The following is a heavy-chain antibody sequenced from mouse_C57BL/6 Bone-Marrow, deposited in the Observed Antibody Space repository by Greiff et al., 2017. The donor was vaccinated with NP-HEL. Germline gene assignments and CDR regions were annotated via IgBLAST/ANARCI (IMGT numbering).Heavy chain of an antibody. Sequence: QVQLQQPGAELVMPGASVKLSCKASGYTFTSYWMHWVKQRPGQGLEWIGEIDPSDSYTNYNQKFKGKSTLTVDKSSSTAYMKLSSLTSEDSAVYYCARSPLYDGYYVPWFAYWGQGTLVTVSA. CDR2: IDPSDSYT. V-gene: IGHV1-69*01. J-gene: IGHJ3*01. CDR1: GYTFTSYW. D-gene: IGHD2-3*01. CDR3: ARSPLYDGYYVPWFAY.